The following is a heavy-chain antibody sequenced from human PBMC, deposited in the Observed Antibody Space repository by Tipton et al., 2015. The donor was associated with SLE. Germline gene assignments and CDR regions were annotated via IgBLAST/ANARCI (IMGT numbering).Heavy chain of an antibody. J-gene: IGHJ4*02. CDR3: ARGTAEAYYDSSGLGYFDY. D-gene: IGHD3-22*01. Sequence: TLSLTCTVSGGSISSYYWSWIRQPPGKGLEWIGYIYYSGSTNYNPSLKSRVTISVDTSKNQFSLKLSSVTAADTAVYYCARGTAEAYYDSSGLGYFDYWGQGTLVTVFS. CDR1: GGSISSYY. V-gene: IGHV4-59*01. CDR2: IYYSGST.